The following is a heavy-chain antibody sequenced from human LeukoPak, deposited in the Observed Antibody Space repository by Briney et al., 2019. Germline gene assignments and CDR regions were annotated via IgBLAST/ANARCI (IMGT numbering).Heavy chain of an antibody. Sequence: ASVKVSCKASGYTFTSYDINWVRQATGQGLEWMGWMNPNSGNTGYAQKFQGRVTMTRNTSISTAYMELSSLRSEDTAVYYCARGRRLGTSPLWGGQGTLVTVSS. V-gene: IGHV1-8*01. CDR1: GYTFTSYD. J-gene: IGHJ4*02. CDR2: MNPNSGNT. D-gene: IGHD3-16*01. CDR3: ARGRRLGTSPLW.